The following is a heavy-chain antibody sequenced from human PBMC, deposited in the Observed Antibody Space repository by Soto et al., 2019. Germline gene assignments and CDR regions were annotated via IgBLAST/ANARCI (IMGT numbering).Heavy chain of an antibody. V-gene: IGHV2-5*02. CDR1: GFSLSTSGVG. CDR2: IYWDDDK. D-gene: IGHD2-8*01. CDR3: AHMSRLGYCTNGVCYTFARYFQH. J-gene: IGHJ1*01. Sequence: QITLKESGPTLVKPTQTLTLTCTFSGFSLSTSGVGVGWIRQPPGKALEWLALIYWDDDKRYSPSLKSRLTSTKDTSKHQVVLTMTRMDPVDTATYYCAHMSRLGYCTNGVCYTFARYFQHWGQGTLVTVSS.